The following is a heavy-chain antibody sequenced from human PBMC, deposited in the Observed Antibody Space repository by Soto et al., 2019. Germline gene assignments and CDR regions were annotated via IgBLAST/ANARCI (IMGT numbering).Heavy chain of an antibody. D-gene: IGHD5-18*01. CDR3: ARRDSSGSFDF. CDR2: INPKNGDT. J-gene: IGHJ4*02. CDR1: GYTFTYFY. Sequence: QVQLVQSGAETKKPGASVRVSCKTSGYTFTYFYIHWVRLAPGQGLEWMGWINPKNGDTSHAQKFQGRVTMTRDTSISTVYMELNSLTSDDRGIYYCARRDSSGSFDFWGQGTLVTVSS. V-gene: IGHV1-2*02.